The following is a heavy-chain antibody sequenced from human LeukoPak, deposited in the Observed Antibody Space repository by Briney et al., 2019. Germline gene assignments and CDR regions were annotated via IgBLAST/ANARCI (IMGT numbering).Heavy chain of an antibody. CDR3: ARELGPYYYYGMDV. CDR2: IKQDGSEN. J-gene: IGHJ6*02. CDR1: GFTFSTYW. Sequence: GGSLRLSCAASGFTFSTYWMNWVRQAPGKGLEWVANIKQDGSENYYVDSVEGRFTISRDNAKNSLYLQMNSLRAEDTAVYYCARELGPYYYYGMDVWGQGTTVTVSS. D-gene: IGHD7-27*01. V-gene: IGHV3-7*01.